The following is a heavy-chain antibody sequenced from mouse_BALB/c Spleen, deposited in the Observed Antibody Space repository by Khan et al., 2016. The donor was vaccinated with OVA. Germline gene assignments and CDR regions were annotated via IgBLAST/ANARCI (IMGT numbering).Heavy chain of an antibody. Sequence: QVQLQQSGSELVKPGASVKMSCKASGYTFTDYVISWVKQRTGQGLEWIGEIYPGSGSTYYNKKFKGRSTLTADKSSNTAYMQRSSLTSENSAVYFGARFHDGSKVYYLDYWGQGTTLTVSS. D-gene: IGHD1-1*01. CDR3: ARFHDGSKVYYLDY. CDR2: IYPGSGST. J-gene: IGHJ2*01. V-gene: IGHV1-77*01. CDR1: GYTFTDYV.